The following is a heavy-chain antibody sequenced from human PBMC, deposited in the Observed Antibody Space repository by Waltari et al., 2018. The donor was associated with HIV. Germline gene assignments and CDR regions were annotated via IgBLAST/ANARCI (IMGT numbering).Heavy chain of an antibody. V-gene: IGHV3-23*01. CDR3: AKGKTGDF. CDR2: ISGSGDNT. Sequence: EVQLLASGGGFVQPGGSLRLSCAASGFSFSTYAMSWVRQAPGKGLERVSAISGSGDNTYYADSVKGRFTISRDNSKNTLYLQMSSLRAEDTAVYYCAKGKTGDFWGQGTLVTVSS. J-gene: IGHJ4*02. CDR1: GFSFSTYA.